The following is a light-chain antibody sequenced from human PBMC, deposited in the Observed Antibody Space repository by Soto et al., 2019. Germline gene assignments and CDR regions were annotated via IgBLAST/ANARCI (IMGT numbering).Light chain of an antibody. V-gene: IGLV1-47*02. CDR1: GSNIGTFY. CDR2: ANN. Sequence: QSVLTQSPSTSATPGQGVSISCSGAGSNIGTFYVSWYQHVPGTAPRLLIYANNQRPSGVPDRFSGSKSGTSASLAISGLRSEDEAYYYCTAWDDYLSAVVFGGGTK. J-gene: IGLJ2*01. CDR3: TAWDDYLSAVV.